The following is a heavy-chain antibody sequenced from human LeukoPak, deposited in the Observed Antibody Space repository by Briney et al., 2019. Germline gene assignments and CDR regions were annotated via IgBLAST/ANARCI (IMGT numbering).Heavy chain of an antibody. CDR1: GGTASSYA. CDR3: AMGDYVWGSYRYAPQVSSFRYFY. CDR2: VILILGIV. J-gene: IGHJ4*02. Sequence: ASVKVSCKAPGGTASSYAITWVRQAPGQGLEWMGRVILILGIVNYAQEFQARVTITADKSTSTAYMELSSLRSEDTAVYYCAMGDYVWGSYRYAPQVSSFRYFYWGQGALVTVSS. D-gene: IGHD3-16*02. V-gene: IGHV1-69*04.